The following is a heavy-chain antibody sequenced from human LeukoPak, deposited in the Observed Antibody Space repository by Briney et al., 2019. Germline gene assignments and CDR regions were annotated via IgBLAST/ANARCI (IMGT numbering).Heavy chain of an antibody. CDR2: IYYSGTT. D-gene: IGHD2-15*01. V-gene: IGHV4-59*01. J-gene: IGHJ4*02. CDR3: ARGNPDCSGGSCYSDYFDY. Sequence: SETLSLTCTVSGGSISGYYWTWIRQPPGKGLEWIGYIYYSGTTYYNPSLKSRVTISVDASKNQFSLSLSSVGVADTAVYYCARGNPDCSGGSCYSDYFDYWGQGTLVTVSS. CDR1: GGSISGYY.